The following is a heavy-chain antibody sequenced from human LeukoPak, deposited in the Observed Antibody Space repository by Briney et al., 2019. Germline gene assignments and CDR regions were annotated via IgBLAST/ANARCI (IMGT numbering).Heavy chain of an antibody. CDR3: ARMEGYCSGGSCYVHWFDP. CDR2: ISSSGSTI. CDR1: GFTSSDYY. D-gene: IGHD2-15*01. Sequence: GGSLRLSCAASGFTSSDYYMSWIRQAPGKGLEWVSYISSSGSTIYYADSVKGRSTISRDNAKNSLYLQMNSLRAEDTAVYYCARMEGYCSGGSCYVHWFDPWGQGTLVTVSS. V-gene: IGHV3-11*01. J-gene: IGHJ5*02.